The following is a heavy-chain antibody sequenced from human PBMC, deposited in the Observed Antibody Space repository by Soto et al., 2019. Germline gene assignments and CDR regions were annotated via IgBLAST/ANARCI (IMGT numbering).Heavy chain of an antibody. CDR3: ARDSTFYGDYRFDP. CDR2: IYYSGST. Sequence: SETLSLTCTVSGGTISSYDWSWIRQPPGKGLEWIGYIYYSGSTNYNPSLKSRVTISVDTSKNQFSLKLSSVTAADTAVYYCARDSTFYGDYRFDPWGQGTLVTVSS. V-gene: IGHV4-59*01. D-gene: IGHD4-17*01. J-gene: IGHJ5*02. CDR1: GGTISSYD.